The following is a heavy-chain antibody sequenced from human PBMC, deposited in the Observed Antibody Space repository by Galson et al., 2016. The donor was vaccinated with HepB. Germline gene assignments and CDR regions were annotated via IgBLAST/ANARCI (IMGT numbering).Heavy chain of an antibody. CDR2: ISGSGGII. Sequence: SLRLSCAVSGFTFSSQSMNWVRQAPGKGLEWVSYISGSGGIIFYADSVKGRFTISRDNAKNSVYLEINSLRAEDTAVYYCARLHFDTFPSPGYWGQGTLVTVSS. D-gene: IGHD3-9*01. CDR3: ARLHFDTFPSPGY. J-gene: IGHJ4*02. CDR1: GFTFSSQS. V-gene: IGHV3-48*04.